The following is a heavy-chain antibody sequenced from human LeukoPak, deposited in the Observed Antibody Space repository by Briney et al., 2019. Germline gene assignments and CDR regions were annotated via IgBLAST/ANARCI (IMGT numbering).Heavy chain of an antibody. CDR2: IKQDGSEK. Sequence: PGGSLRLSCAASGFTLSSYWMSWVRQAPGKGLEWVANIKQDGSEKYYVDSVKGRFTISRDNAKNSLYLQMNSLRAEDTAVYYCARVRITMVRGAIGLSYYYYYGMDVWGQGTTVTVSS. CDR1: GFTLSSYW. V-gene: IGHV3-7*01. D-gene: IGHD3-10*01. CDR3: ARVRITMVRGAIGLSYYYYYGMDV. J-gene: IGHJ6*02.